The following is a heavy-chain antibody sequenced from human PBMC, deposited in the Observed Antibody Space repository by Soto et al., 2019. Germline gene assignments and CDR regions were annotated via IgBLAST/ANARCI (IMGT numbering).Heavy chain of an antibody. CDR3: ARGPTFGDYPYYGYGMDV. CDR1: GFTFSSYA. CDR2: ISYDGSNK. Sequence: QVQLVESGGGGVQPGRSLRLSCAASGFTFSSYAMHWVRQAPGMGLEWVAVISYDGSNKYYADSVKGRFTISRHNSKNTLCVQMSSLRTEDTAVYFCARGPTFGDYPYYGYGMDVWCQGPTLTVSS. V-gene: IGHV3-30-3*01. D-gene: IGHD4-17*01. J-gene: IGHJ6*02.